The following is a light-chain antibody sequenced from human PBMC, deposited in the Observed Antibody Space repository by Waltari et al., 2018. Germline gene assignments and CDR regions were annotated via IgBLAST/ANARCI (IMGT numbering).Light chain of an antibody. CDR3: TSYTISTSPVI. CDR2: NVN. J-gene: IGLJ2*01. CDR1: SSDIGSYDY. V-gene: IGLV2-14*03. Sequence: QSALTQPASVSGAPGQSITISCTGTSSDIGSYDYVCWYQQHPGKAPKLMITNVNRRASGVSDRFSGSKSGNTASLTISWLQTDDEADYYCTSYTISTSPVIFGGGTKLTVL.